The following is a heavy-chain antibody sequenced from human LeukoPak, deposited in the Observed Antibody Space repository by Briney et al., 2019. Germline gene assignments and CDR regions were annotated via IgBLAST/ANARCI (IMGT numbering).Heavy chain of an antibody. Sequence: PSETLSLTCTVSGGSISSYYWSWIRQPPGKGLEWIGSIYHSGSTYYNPSLKSRVTISVDTSKNQFSLKLSSVTAADTAVYYCARDLSYDSSGYYPEYYFDYWGQGTLVTVSS. D-gene: IGHD3-22*01. CDR3: ARDLSYDSSGYYPEYYFDY. J-gene: IGHJ4*02. CDR2: IYHSGST. V-gene: IGHV4-38-2*02. CDR1: GGSISSYY.